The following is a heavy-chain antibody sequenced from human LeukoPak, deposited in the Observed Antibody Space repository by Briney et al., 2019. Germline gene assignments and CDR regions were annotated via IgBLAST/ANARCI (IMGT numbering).Heavy chain of an antibody. Sequence: SETLSLTCTVSGYSISSGYYWGWIRQPPGNGLDWIGSIYHSGSTYYNPSLKSRVTISVDTSKNQFSLKLSSVTAADTAVYYCARGGWPYFDYWGQGTLVTVSS. V-gene: IGHV4-38-2*02. CDR3: ARGGWPYFDY. D-gene: IGHD6-19*01. CDR2: IYHSGST. J-gene: IGHJ4*02. CDR1: GYSISSGYY.